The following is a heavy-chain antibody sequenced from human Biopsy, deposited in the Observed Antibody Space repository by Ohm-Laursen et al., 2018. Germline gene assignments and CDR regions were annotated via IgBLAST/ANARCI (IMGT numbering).Heavy chain of an antibody. CDR2: IVVGSGHT. CDR3: AATSTLYYYYYAMDV. CDR1: GFTFSSSA. J-gene: IGHJ6*02. Sequence: SVKVSCKASGFTFSSSAVQWVRQARGQRLEWIGWIVVGSGHTNYAQKFQERVTITRDMSTNTAYMELTSLRSEDTAVYYCAATSTLYYYYYAMDVWDQGTTVTVSS. V-gene: IGHV1-58*01.